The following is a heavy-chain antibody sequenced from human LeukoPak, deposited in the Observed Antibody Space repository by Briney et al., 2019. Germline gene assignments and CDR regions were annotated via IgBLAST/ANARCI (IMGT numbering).Heavy chain of an antibody. J-gene: IGHJ4*02. CDR3: AKTYYYGSGSYY. CDR2: IRYDGSNK. CDR1: GFTFSSYG. Sequence: GGSLRLSCAASGFTFSSYGMHWVRQAPGKGLEWVEFIRYDGSNKYYADSVKGRFTISRDNSKNTLYLQMNSLRAEDTAVYYCAKTYYYGSGSYYWGQGTLVTVSS. D-gene: IGHD3-10*01. V-gene: IGHV3-30*02.